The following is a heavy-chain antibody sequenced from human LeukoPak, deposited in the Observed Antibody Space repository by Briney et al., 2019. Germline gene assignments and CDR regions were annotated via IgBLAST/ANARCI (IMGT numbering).Heavy chain of an antibody. J-gene: IGHJ4*02. CDR2: IYSSGST. D-gene: IGHD1-14*01. CDR1: SGSMNNYY. Sequence: MPSETLSLTCTVSSGSMNNYYWNWSRQPAGNGLEWIGHIYSSGSTNYNPSLKSRVTISIDTSKNPFFLKLSSVTAADTAVYYCAGRTDYWGPGTLVTVSS. V-gene: IGHV4-4*07. CDR3: AGRTDY.